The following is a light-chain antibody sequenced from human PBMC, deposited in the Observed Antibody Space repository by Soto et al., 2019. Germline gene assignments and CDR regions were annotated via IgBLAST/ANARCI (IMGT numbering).Light chain of an antibody. V-gene: IGLV2-14*03. CDR1: SSDVGGYNF. CDR3: NSYTTSGAVE. CDR2: DVT. Sequence: QSALTQPASVSGSPGQSITISCTGTSSDVGGYNFVSWYQQHPGNAPKLIIYDVTSRPSGVSNRFSGSKSGNAASLTISGLQAEVVALYYCNSYTTSGAVEFGGGTKLTVL. J-gene: IGLJ3*02.